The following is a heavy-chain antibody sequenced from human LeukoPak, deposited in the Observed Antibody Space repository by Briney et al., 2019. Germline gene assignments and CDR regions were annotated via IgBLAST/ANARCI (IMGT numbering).Heavy chain of an antibody. CDR1: GFTFRTYA. CDR3: ARVPVDIVATKEYYFDY. CDR2: INTDGSST. J-gene: IGHJ4*02. D-gene: IGHD5-12*01. Sequence: PGGSLRLSCAASGFTFRTYAMNWVRQAPGKGLVWVSRINTDGSSTSYADSVKGRFTISRDNAKNTLYLQMNSLRAEDTAVYYCARVPVDIVATKEYYFDYWGQGTLVTVSS. V-gene: IGHV3-74*01.